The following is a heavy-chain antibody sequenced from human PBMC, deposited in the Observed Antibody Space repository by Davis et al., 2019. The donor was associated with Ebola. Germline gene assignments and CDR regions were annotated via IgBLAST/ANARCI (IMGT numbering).Heavy chain of an antibody. CDR2: IYPGDSDT. D-gene: IGHD2-2*01. CDR1: GYNFPSYW. CDR3: ARADCTTASCPPSY. V-gene: IGHV5-51*01. J-gene: IGHJ4*02. Sequence: PGGSLRLSCKASGYNFPSYWIAWVRQMPGKGLEWMGIIYPGDSDTRYSPSFQGQVTISADKSTSTAYLQWSSLKASDTTMYYCARADCTTASCPPSYWGPGTLVTVSS.